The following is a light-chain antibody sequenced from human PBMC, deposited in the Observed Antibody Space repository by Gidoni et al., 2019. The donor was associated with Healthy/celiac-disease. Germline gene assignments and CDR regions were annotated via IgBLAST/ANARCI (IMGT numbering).Light chain of an antibody. CDR3: QQYNNWPPWT. Sequence: EIVMTQSPATLSVSPGERATLSCRASQSVSSNLAWYQQKPGQAPRLLFYGASTRATGIPASFIGSGSGTEFTLTISSLQSEDFAVYYCQQYNNWPPWTFGQGTKVEIK. J-gene: IGKJ1*01. CDR1: QSVSSN. V-gene: IGKV3-15*01. CDR2: GAS.